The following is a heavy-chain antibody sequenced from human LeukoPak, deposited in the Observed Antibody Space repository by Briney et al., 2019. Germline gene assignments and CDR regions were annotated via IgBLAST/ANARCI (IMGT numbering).Heavy chain of an antibody. CDR2: IYYSGST. CDR1: GGSISSSSYY. Sequence: SETLSLTCTVSGGSISSSSYYWGWSRQPPGKGLEWSGSIYYSGSTYYNPSLKSRVTISVDTSKNQFSLKLSSVTAADTAVYYCAREDMVRGTDWFDPWGQGTLVTVSS. CDR3: AREDMVRGTDWFDP. D-gene: IGHD3-10*01. V-gene: IGHV4-39*07. J-gene: IGHJ5*02.